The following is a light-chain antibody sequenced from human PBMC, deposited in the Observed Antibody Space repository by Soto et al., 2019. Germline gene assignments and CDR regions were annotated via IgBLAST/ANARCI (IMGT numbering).Light chain of an antibody. V-gene: IGLV2-14*03. J-gene: IGLJ1*01. Sequence: SALTPPASVSGSPGQSTTISCTGTSSDIGHYDYVSWYQQHPGKAPKLMIYHVTYRPSGVSNRYSGSKSGNSASLTISGLQADDEADYYCCSLTTSHTYVFGSGTKVTVL. CDR1: SSDIGHYDY. CDR3: CSLTTSHTYV. CDR2: HVT.